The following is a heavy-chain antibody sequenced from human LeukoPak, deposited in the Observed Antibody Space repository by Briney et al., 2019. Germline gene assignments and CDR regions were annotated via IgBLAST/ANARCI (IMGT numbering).Heavy chain of an antibody. CDR2: ISAYNGNT. CDR1: GYTFTSYA. Sequence: ASVKVSCKASGYTFTSYAISWVRQAPGRGLEWMGWISAYNGNTNYAQKIQGRVTMTTDTSTSTAYMELRSLRSDDTAVYYCARSDRSGFYFDDYWGQGTLVTVSS. CDR3: ARSDRSGFYFDDY. V-gene: IGHV1-18*01. J-gene: IGHJ4*02. D-gene: IGHD3-22*01.